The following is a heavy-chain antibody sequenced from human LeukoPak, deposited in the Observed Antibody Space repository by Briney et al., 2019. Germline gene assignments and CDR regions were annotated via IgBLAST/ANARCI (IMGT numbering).Heavy chain of an antibody. J-gene: IGHJ4*02. CDR3: ATSPVYSYGHPYYFDY. V-gene: IGHV3-48*04. D-gene: IGHD5-18*01. Sequence: GGSLRLSCAASGFTFSSYGMHWVRQAPGKGLEWVSSISRSGSTKYYADSVKGRFTISRDNAKNSLFLQMNSLRAEDTAVYYCATSPVYSYGHPYYFDYWGQGTLVTVSS. CDR2: ISRSGSTK. CDR1: GFTFSSYG.